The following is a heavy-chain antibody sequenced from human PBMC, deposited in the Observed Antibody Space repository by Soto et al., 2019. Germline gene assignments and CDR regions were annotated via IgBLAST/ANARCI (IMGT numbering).Heavy chain of an antibody. J-gene: IGHJ4*02. V-gene: IGHV1-46*03. CDR1: GYTFTTYY. CDR2: INPFDGSR. Sequence: ASVKVSCKASGYTFTTYYIHWVRQAPGQRLEWMGWINPFDGSRMYAQSFQGRVTMTRDTSTSTAYMELSSLRSEDTAVYYCSRMDPGESCTFDHWGQGTLVTVSS. CDR3: SRMDPGESCTFDH. D-gene: IGHD2-8*01.